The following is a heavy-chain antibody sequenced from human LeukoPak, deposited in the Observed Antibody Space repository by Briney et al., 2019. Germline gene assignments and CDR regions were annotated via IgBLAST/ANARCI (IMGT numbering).Heavy chain of an antibody. CDR3: ARGSSWYRDAFDI. CDR1: GYTFTGYY. D-gene: IGHD6-13*01. J-gene: IGHJ3*02. Sequence: GASVKVSCKASGYTFTGYYMHWVRQAPGQGLEWMGRMNPNSGGTNYAQKFQGRVTMTRDTSISTAYMELSRLRSDDTAVYYCARGSSWYRDAFDIWGQGTMVTVSS. V-gene: IGHV1-2*06. CDR2: MNPNSGGT.